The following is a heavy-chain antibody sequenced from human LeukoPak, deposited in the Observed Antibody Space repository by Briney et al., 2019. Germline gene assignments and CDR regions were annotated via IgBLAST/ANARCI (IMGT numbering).Heavy chain of an antibody. CDR1: GGSISSSSYY. CDR3: ARLRQQLVLFDY. J-gene: IGHJ4*02. CDR2: IYYGGST. D-gene: IGHD6-13*01. Sequence: PSETLSLTCTVSGGSISSSSYYWGWIRQPPGKGLEWIGSIYYGGSTYYNPSLKSRVTISVATSKNQFSMKLSSVTAADTAVYDCARLRQQLVLFDYWGQGTLVTVSS. V-gene: IGHV4-39*01.